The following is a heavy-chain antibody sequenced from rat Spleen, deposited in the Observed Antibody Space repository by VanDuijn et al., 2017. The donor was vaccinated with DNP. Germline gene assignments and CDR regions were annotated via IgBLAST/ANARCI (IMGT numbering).Heavy chain of an antibody. D-gene: IGHD1-12*02. CDR3: ARHYYDGSYYFDY. J-gene: IGHJ2*01. Sequence: EVQLVESGGGLVQAGRSLKLSCAASGFTFSDYNMAWVRQAPKKGLEWVASISTSGGITYYRDSVKGRFTMSRDNAKSTLYLQMDSLRSEDTATYYCARHYYDGSYYFDYWGQGVMVTVSS. CDR2: ISTSGGIT. V-gene: IGHV5S23*01. CDR1: GFTFSDYN.